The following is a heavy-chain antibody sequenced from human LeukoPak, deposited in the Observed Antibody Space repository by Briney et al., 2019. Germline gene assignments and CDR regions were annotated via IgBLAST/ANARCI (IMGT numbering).Heavy chain of an antibody. V-gene: IGHV1-18*01. D-gene: IGHD2-21*01. CDR2: ISAYNGNT. Sequence: VASVKVSCKASDYTFTSYGISWVRQAPGQGLEWMGWISAYNGNTNYAQKLQGRVTMTTDTSTSTAYMELRSLGSDDTAVYYCARSSSVTIPGYYFDYWGQGTLVTVSS. CDR1: DYTFTSYG. J-gene: IGHJ4*02. CDR3: ARSSSVTIPGYYFDY.